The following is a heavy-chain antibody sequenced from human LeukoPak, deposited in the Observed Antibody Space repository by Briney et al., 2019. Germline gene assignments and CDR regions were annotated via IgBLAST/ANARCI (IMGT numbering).Heavy chain of an antibody. CDR2: LSGSGGST. CDR1: GFTFSSYA. J-gene: IGHJ4*02. Sequence: GGSLRLSCTASGFTFSSYAMNWVRQAPGKGLEWVSGLSGSGGSTYYADSVKGRFTISRDNSKNTLYLQMNSLRVEDTAVYYCAKQLGYCSDGSCYFPYWGQGTLVTVSS. CDR3: AKQLGYCSDGSCYFPY. D-gene: IGHD2-15*01. V-gene: IGHV3-23*01.